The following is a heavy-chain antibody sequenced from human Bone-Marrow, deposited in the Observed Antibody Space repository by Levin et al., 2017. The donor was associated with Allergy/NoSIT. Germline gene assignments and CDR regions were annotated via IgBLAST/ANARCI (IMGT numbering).Heavy chain of an antibody. Sequence: SVKVSCKASGGTFFSHVISWVRQAPGQGLEWMGGITVMFGTTNYAQKFQGRVTITADESTSTAYMEVSSLSADDTAAYDCASITGDVGYWGQGTLVIVSS. J-gene: IGHJ4*02. D-gene: IGHD7-27*01. CDR3: ASITGDVGY. CDR2: ITVMFGTT. CDR1: GGTFFSHV. V-gene: IGHV1-69*13.